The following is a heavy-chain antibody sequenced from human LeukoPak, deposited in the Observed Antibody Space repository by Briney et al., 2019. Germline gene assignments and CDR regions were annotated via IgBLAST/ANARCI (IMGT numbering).Heavy chain of an antibody. J-gene: IGHJ5*02. CDR2: INSDGSST. CDR1: GFTFGSYW. CDR3: ASTVSRRDGYNFIT. V-gene: IGHV3-74*01. D-gene: IGHD5-24*01. Sequence: PGGSLRLSCAASGFTFGSYWMHWVRQAPGKGLVWVSRINSDGSSTGYADAVKGRFTVSRDNAKNTLYLQTNSLRAEDTALYYCASTVSRRDGYNFITWGQGTLVIVSS.